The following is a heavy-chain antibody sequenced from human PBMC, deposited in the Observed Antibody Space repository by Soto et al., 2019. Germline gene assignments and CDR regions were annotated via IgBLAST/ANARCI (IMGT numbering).Heavy chain of an antibody. CDR1: GYTFSSFG. D-gene: IGHD4-4*01. CDR3: ARDDPRLSTINIDY. Sequence: ALVKVSCKASGYTFSSFGISWVRQAPGQGLEWMGWISAYDGNTNYAQRLQGRVTLTTDTSTNTVYMELRSLTSDDTAVYFCARDDPRLSTINIDYWGQGTQVTVSS. J-gene: IGHJ4*02. V-gene: IGHV1-18*01. CDR2: ISAYDGNT.